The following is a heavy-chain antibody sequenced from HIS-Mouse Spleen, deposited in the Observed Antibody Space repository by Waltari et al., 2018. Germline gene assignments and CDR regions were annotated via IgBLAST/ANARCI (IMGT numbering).Heavy chain of an antibody. CDR3: ARDRIHCSSTSCYGGVDY. J-gene: IGHJ4*02. V-gene: IGHV4-39*07. D-gene: IGHD2-2*01. CDR2: IYYSGST. Sequence: IYYSGSTYYNPSLKSRVTISVDTSKNQFSLKLSSVTAADTAVYYCARDRIHCSSTSCYGGVDYWGQGTLVTVSS.